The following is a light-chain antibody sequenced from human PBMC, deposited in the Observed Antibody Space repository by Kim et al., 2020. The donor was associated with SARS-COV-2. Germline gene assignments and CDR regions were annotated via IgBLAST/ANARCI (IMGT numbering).Light chain of an antibody. CDR3: LQYSSYPQT. Sequence: ASVGDRVTIPYRSSQGIRNDLGWYQQKPGKPPKRLIFDTSTLQTGVPSRFSGSGSGTEFTLTITGLHPEDFATYYCLQYSSYPQTFGQGTKVDIK. CDR1: QGIRND. CDR2: DTS. J-gene: IGKJ1*01. V-gene: IGKV1-17*01.